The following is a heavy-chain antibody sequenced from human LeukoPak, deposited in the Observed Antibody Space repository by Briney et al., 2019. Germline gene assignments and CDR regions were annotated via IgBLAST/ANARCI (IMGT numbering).Heavy chain of an antibody. D-gene: IGHD1-26*01. V-gene: IGHV1-8*01. J-gene: IGHJ4*02. CDR3: ARVRGRSGATSYY. CDR2: MNPNSGNT. CDR1: GYTFTSYD. Sequence: ASVTVSCKASGYTFTSYDINWVRQATGQGLEWMGWMNPNSGNTGYAQKFQGRVTMTRNTSISTAYMELSSLRSEDTAVYYCARVRGRSGATSYYWGQGTPVTVSS.